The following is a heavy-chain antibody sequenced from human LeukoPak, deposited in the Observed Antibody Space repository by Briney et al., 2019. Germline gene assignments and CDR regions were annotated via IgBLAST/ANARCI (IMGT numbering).Heavy chain of an antibody. J-gene: IGHJ6*02. V-gene: IGHV4-39*01. Sequence: PSETLSLTCTVSSGSISSSSYYWGWIRQPPGEGPEWIGDIYYSGSTYSNPSLKTLVTISVATSKNQCSLNLSSVTAADSALYYCARVRYSYGYYYAMDVWGQGTTVTVSS. CDR2: IYYSGST. CDR1: SGSISSSSYY. D-gene: IGHD5-18*01. CDR3: ARVRYSYGYYYAMDV.